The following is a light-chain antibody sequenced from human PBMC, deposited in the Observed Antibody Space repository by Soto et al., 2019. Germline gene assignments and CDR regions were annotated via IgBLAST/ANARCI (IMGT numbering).Light chain of an antibody. Sequence: EIVLTQSPATLSVSPGERATLSCRASQSVNNNLAWYQQKPGQAPRLLIYGASNRATGVPARFSGSGSGTEFALTISSLQSEDVAIYYCQQYNNWPPNYTFGQGTKLQIK. J-gene: IGKJ2*01. CDR1: QSVNNN. CDR3: QQYNNWPPNYT. V-gene: IGKV3-15*01. CDR2: GAS.